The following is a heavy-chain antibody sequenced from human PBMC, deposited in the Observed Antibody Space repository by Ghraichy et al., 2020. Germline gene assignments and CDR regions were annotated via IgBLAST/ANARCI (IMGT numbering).Heavy chain of an antibody. CDR2: IYHSGST. CDR3: ARVEGDAQSSSWYGPNWFDP. CDR1: GGSISSSNW. J-gene: IGHJ5*02. V-gene: IGHV4-4*02. Sequence: SETLSLTCAVSGGSISSSNWWSWVRQPPGKGLEWIGEIYHSGSTNYNPSLKSRVTISVDKSKNQFSLKLSSVTAADTAVYYCARVEGDAQSSSWYGPNWFDPWGQGTLVTVSS. D-gene: IGHD6-13*01.